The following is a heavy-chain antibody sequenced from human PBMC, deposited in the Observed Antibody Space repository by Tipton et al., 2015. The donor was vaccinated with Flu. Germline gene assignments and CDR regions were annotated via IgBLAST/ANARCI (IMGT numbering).Heavy chain of an antibody. CDR1: GFTFSSYG. Sequence: QLVQSGGGVVQPGRSLRLSCAASGFTFSSYGMHWVRQAPGKGLEWVANIKQDGSEKYYVDSVKGRFTISRDNAKNSLYLQMNSLRAEDTAVYYCARGQVLRYFDWLLRRVAFDYWGQGTLVTVSS. CDR2: IKQDGSEK. J-gene: IGHJ4*02. V-gene: IGHV3-7*04. D-gene: IGHD3-9*01. CDR3: ARGQVLRYFDWLLRRVAFDY.